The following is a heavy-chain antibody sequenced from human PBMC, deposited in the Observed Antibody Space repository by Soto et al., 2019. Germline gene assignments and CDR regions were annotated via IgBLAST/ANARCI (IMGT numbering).Heavy chain of an antibody. CDR3: ARYFDLPNAFDI. CDR2: INDSGNT. J-gene: IGHJ3*02. D-gene: IGHD3-9*01. V-gene: IGHV4-59*01. Sequence: SETLSLTFTESGDSIRGYYLWSWIRQPPGKRLELIGYINDSGNTNYNPSLKSRVTISVDTSKNQFSLKLASVTDADTAVYYCARYFDLPNAFDIWGQAKMVA. CDR1: GDSIRGYY.